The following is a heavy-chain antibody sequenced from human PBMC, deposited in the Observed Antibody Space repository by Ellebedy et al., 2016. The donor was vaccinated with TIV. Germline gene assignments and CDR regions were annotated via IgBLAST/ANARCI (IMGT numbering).Heavy chain of an antibody. V-gene: IGHV6-1*01. Sequence: SQTLSLTCXISGDSVSSNSAAWNWIRPSPSRGLEWLGRTYYRSKWYNDYAVSVKSRITINPDTSKNQFSLQLNSVTPEDTAVYYCARGARRASGGTYYFDYWGQGTLVTVSS. CDR2: TYYRSKWYN. J-gene: IGHJ4*02. CDR3: ARGARRASGGTYYFDY. D-gene: IGHD6-6*01. CDR1: GDSVSSNSAA.